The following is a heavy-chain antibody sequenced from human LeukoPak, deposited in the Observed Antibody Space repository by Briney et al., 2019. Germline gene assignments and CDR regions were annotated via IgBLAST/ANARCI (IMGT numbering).Heavy chain of an antibody. CDR3: AREARGSGRDFDY. D-gene: IGHD1-26*01. J-gene: IGHJ4*02. CDR2: IGTRSNPI. Sequence: GGSLRLSCAASGFSFSDFYMCWIRQARGMGLEWISYIGTRSNPIYYADSVKGRFTISRDDAKNSLYLQMNSLRDEDTAVYFCAREARGSGRDFDYWGQGILVTVSS. V-gene: IGHV3-11*01. CDR1: GFSFSDFY.